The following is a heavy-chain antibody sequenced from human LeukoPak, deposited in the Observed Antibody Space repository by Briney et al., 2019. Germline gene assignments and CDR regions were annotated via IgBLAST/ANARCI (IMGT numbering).Heavy chain of an antibody. CDR2: ISSSGSAI. CDR1: GFTFSDYY. Sequence: GGSLRLSCAASGFTFSDYYMSWIRQAPGKGLEWVAYISSSGSAIYYADSVKGRFTISRDNAKNSLYLQMDSLRAEDTAVYYCARVECSGGSCSPPSNWGQGTLVTVSS. CDR3: ARVECSGGSCSPPSN. V-gene: IGHV3-11*01. D-gene: IGHD2-15*01. J-gene: IGHJ4*02.